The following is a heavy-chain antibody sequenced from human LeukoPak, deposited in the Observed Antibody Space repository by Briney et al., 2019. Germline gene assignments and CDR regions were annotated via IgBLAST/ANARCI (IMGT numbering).Heavy chain of an antibody. Sequence: GGSLRLSCAASGFTFSSYGMHWVRQAPGKGLGWVAFIRYDGSNKYYADSVKGRLTISRDNSKNTLYLQMNSLRAEDTAVYYCAKSAWLRSYYFDYWGQGTLVTVSS. D-gene: IGHD5-12*01. J-gene: IGHJ4*02. V-gene: IGHV3-30*02. CDR1: GFTFSSYG. CDR2: IRYDGSNK. CDR3: AKSAWLRSYYFDY.